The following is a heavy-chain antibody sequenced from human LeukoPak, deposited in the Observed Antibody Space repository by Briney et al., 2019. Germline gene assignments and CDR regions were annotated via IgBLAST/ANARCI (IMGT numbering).Heavy chain of an antibody. Sequence: ASVTVSCKGSGYTFTSYGISWVRQAPGQGLEWMGWISAYNGNTNYAQKLQGRVTMTTDTSTSTAYMELRSLRSDDTAVYYCARSQWLVDQGDYWGQGTLVTVSS. CDR2: ISAYNGNT. D-gene: IGHD6-19*01. J-gene: IGHJ4*02. V-gene: IGHV1-18*01. CDR3: ARSQWLVDQGDY. CDR1: GYTFTSYG.